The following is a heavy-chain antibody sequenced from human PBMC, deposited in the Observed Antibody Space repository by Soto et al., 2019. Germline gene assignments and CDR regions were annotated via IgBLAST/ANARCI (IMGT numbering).Heavy chain of an antibody. CDR2: IKRKTDGGTA. D-gene: IGHD1-26*01. J-gene: IGHJ6*02. V-gene: IGHV3-15*01. CDR1: RFSFTNAW. CDR3: STYSRSDSLDN. Sequence: EVQLVESGGGFVQPGGSLRLSCVASRFSFTNAWMSWVRQAPGKGPEWVGRIKRKTDGGTADYAAPVKGRFTSSRDDSQSTLYLHMDSLKTEDTALYHCSTYSRSDSLDNWGQGTTVTVSS.